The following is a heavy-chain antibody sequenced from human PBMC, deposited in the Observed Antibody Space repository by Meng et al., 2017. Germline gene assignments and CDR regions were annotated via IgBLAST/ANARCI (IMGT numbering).Heavy chain of an antibody. J-gene: IGHJ4*02. Sequence: QVHLPRAGPGHLKPSETLSLTCAVYGWYFSGYHWSWIRQPPGKGLEWTGEINHSGSTNYNPSLKSRVTISVDTSKNQFSLKLSSVTAADTAVYYCARDTVEAYCGGDCCPLGYWGQGTLVTVSS. CDR2: INHSGST. V-gene: IGHV4-34*02. CDR1: GWYFSGYH. D-gene: IGHD2-21*02. CDR3: ARDTVEAYCGGDCCPLGY.